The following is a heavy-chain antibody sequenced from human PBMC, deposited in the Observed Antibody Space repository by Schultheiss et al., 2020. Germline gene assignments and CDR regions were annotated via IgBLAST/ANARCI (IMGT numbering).Heavy chain of an antibody. J-gene: IGHJ4*02. CDR3: ARRDYSVPYYFDY. V-gene: IGHV4-61*01. D-gene: IGHD2-21*01. Sequence: SVTLSLTCTVSGGSVSSGSYYWSWIRQPPGKGLEWIGYIYYSGSTNYNPSLKSRVTISVDTSKNQFSLKLSSVTAADTAVYYCARRDYSVPYYFDYWGQGTLVTVSS. CDR1: GGSVSSGSYY. CDR2: IYYSGST.